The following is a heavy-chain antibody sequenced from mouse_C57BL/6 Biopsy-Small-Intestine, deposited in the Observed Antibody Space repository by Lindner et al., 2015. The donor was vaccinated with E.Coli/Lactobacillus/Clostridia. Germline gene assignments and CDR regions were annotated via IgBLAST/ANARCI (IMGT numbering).Heavy chain of an antibody. Sequence: VQLQESGPELVKPGASVKMSCKASGYTFTSYVIHWVKQKPGQGPEWIGYINPYYDGTKYNEKFKDKATLTSDKSSSTVYMELSSLTSEDSAVYYCARGGNCDKSPEDYWGQGASVTVSS. CDR3: ARGGNCDKSPEDY. CDR2: INPYYDGT. CDR1: GYTFTSYV. J-gene: IGHJ4*01. V-gene: IGHV1-14*01.